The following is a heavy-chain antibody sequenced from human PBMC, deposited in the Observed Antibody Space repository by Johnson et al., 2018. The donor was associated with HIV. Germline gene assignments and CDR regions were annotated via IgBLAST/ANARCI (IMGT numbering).Heavy chain of an antibody. V-gene: IGHV3-7*01. Sequence: VQLVESGGGLVQPGGSLRLSCAASGFTFSSYWMSWVRQAPGKGLEWVANIKQDGSEKYYVDSVKGRFTISRDNAKNSLYLQMNSMRAEDTAVYYCVRDGNYYDRSGYRVDAFDVWGQGTMVTVSS. J-gene: IGHJ3*01. D-gene: IGHD3-22*01. CDR2: IKQDGSEK. CDR3: VRDGNYYDRSGYRVDAFDV. CDR1: GFTFSSYW.